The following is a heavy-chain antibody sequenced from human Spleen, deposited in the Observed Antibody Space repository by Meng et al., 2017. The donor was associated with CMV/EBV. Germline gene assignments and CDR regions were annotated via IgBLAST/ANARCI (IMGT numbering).Heavy chain of an antibody. CDR3: ARFPLTYSSGWLEDY. CDR2: IYYSGST. Sequence: SETLSLTCSVSGGSVNSISNYWNWIRQPPGKGLEWIGYIYYSGSTNYNPSLESRVTISLDTSKNQFFLRLRSVTAADTAVYYCARFPLTYSSGWLEDYWGQGTLVTVSS. V-gene: IGHV4-61*01. J-gene: IGHJ4*02. CDR1: GGSVNSISNY. D-gene: IGHD6-19*01.